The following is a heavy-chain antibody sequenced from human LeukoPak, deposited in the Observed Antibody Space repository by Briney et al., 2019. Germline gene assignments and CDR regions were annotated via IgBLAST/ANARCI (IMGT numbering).Heavy chain of an antibody. V-gene: IGHV1-2*02. D-gene: IGHD3-10*01. J-gene: IGHJ5*02. CDR1: GYTFTGYY. Sequence: GASVKVSCKASGYTFTGYYMHSVRQAPGQGLKWMGWINPNSGGTNYAQKFQGRVTMTRDTSISTAYMELSRLRSDDTAVYYCARGPVYYGSGSYYNWFDPWGQGTLVTVSS. CDR2: INPNSGGT. CDR3: ARGPVYYGSGSYYNWFDP.